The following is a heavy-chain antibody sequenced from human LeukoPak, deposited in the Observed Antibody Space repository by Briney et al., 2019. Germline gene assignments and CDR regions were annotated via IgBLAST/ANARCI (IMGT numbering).Heavy chain of an antibody. J-gene: IGHJ3*02. Sequence: GGSLRLSCAASGFTFSNAWMSWVRQAPGKGLEWVGRIKSKTDGGTTDYAAPVKGRFTISRDDSKNTLYLQMNSLKTEDTAVYYCTIPYYDFWSGYLSAFDIWGQGTMVIVSS. CDR3: TIPYYDFWSGYLSAFDI. D-gene: IGHD3-3*01. CDR1: GFTFSNAW. V-gene: IGHV3-15*01. CDR2: IKSKTDGGTT.